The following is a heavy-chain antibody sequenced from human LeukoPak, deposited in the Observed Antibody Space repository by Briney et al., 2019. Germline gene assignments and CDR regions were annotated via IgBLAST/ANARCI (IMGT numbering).Heavy chain of an antibody. Sequence: GGSLRLSCAASGFTFSSYTMSWVRQAPGKGLEWVSAISDSGGSTYYADSVKGRFTISRDNSKNTLYLQMNSLRAEDTAVYYCAKGFDYAVWYYFDYWGQGTLVTVSS. J-gene: IGHJ4*02. CDR2: ISDSGGST. CDR3: AKGFDYAVWYYFDY. D-gene: IGHD4-17*01. CDR1: GFTFSSYT. V-gene: IGHV3-23*01.